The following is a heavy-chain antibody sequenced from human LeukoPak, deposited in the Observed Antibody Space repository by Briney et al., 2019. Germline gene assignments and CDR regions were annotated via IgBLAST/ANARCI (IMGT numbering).Heavy chain of an antibody. CDR1: GFTFDDYA. CDR3: AKDLGQQLDGALDY. CDR2: ISGDGGST. V-gene: IGHV3-43*02. J-gene: IGHJ4*02. Sequence: GGSLRLSCAASGFTFDDYAMHWVRQAPGKGLQWVSLISGDGGSTYYADSVKGRFTISRDNNKNFLYLQMNSLRTEDTALYYCAKDLGQQLDGALDYWGQGTLVTVSS. D-gene: IGHD6-13*01.